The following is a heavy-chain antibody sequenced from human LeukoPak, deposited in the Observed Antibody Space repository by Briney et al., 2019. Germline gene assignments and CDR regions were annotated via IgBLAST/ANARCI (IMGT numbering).Heavy chain of an antibody. CDR3: ARRGTGHGMDV. J-gene: IGHJ6*02. CDR2: INNDGSSA. D-gene: IGHD1-1*01. V-gene: IGHV3-74*01. CDR1: GFTFNNYW. Sequence: GGSLRLSCAASGFTFNNYWIRWVRQVPGKGLVWVSRINNDGSSASYVDSVKGRFTISRDNAKNTLFLQMNSLRAEDTAAYYCARRGTGHGMDVWGQGTTVIVSS.